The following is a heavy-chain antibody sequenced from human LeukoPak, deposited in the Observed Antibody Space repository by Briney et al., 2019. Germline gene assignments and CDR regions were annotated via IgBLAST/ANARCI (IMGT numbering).Heavy chain of an antibody. V-gene: IGHV4-59*01. CDR2: IYYSGST. D-gene: IGHD5-18*01. J-gene: IGHJ4*02. Sequence: SETLSLTCTASGGSISSYYWSWIRQPPGKGLEWIGYIYYSGSTNYNPSLKSRVTISVDTSKNQFSLKLSSVTAADTAVYYCARVQRGYSPRVFDYWGQGTLVTVSS. CDR3: ARVQRGYSPRVFDY. CDR1: GGSISSYY.